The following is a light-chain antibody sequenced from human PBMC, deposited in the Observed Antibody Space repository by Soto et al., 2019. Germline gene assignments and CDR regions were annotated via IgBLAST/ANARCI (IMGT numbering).Light chain of an antibody. CDR2: AAS. CDR1: QNISSY. CDR3: QQSYSTPT. Sequence: SHLTLSPSSLSASVGVRVTISSRASQNISSYLNWYQPKPGQATKRLIYAASSLQSGGPERFSGSGSGTDFTLTIRSLEPEDFATYYCQQSYSTPTFGQGTKVDIK. J-gene: IGKJ1*01. V-gene: IGKV1-39*01.